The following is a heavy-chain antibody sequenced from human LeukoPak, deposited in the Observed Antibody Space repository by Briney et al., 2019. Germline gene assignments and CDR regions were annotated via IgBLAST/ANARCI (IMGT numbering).Heavy chain of an antibody. V-gene: IGHV3-21*01. J-gene: IGHJ4*02. Sequence: GGSLRLSCAASGFTFSSYTMNWVRQAPGEGLEWVSSISSSSSYIYYADSVKGRFTISRDNAKNSLYLQMNSLRAEDTAVYYCARGYGRADYWGQGTLVTVSS. CDR1: GFTFSSYT. D-gene: IGHD6-13*01. CDR2: ISSSSSYI. CDR3: ARGYGRADY.